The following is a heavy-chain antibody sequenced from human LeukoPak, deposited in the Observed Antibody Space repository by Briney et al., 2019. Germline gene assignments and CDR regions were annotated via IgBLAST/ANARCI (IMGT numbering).Heavy chain of an antibody. Sequence: PSDTLSLTCNVSGGSISSYYWNWIRQPAGKGLEWIGRIYTSGSTNYNPSLKSRVTMSVDTSKDQCSLKLSSVTAADTAVYYCARTGYSSGFNWFDPWGQGTLVTVSS. V-gene: IGHV4-4*07. J-gene: IGHJ5*02. CDR1: GGSISSYY. CDR3: ARTGYSSGFNWFDP. CDR2: IYTSGST. D-gene: IGHD6-19*01.